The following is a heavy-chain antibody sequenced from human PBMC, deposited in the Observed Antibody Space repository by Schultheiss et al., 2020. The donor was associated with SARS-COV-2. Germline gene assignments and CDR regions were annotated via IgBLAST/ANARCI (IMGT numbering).Heavy chain of an antibody. CDR1: GGSFSGYY. V-gene: IGHV4-59*01. Sequence: SETLSLTCAVYGGSFSGYYWSWIRQPPGKGLECIGYIYYSGSTNYNPSLKSRVTISVDTSKNQFSLKLSSVTAADTAVYYCARVRVVATSADAFDIWGQGTMVTVSS. J-gene: IGHJ3*02. CDR2: IYYSGST. CDR3: ARVRVVATSADAFDI. D-gene: IGHD5-12*01.